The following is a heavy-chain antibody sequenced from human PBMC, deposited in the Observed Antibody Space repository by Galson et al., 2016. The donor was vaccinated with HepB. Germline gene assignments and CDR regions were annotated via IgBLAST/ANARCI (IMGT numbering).Heavy chain of an antibody. CDR2: IWSDETNK. V-gene: IGHV3-33*01. J-gene: IGHJ4*02. D-gene: IGHD3/OR15-3a*01. CDR3: AAGTVFDY. CDR1: GFTFSSYG. Sequence: SLRLSCAASGFTFSSYGMHWVRQAPGKGLEWVAIIWSDETNKYYADSVKGRFTISRDNSKNTLSLQMNSLRVEDTAVYYCAAGTVFDYWGQGTLVPVSS.